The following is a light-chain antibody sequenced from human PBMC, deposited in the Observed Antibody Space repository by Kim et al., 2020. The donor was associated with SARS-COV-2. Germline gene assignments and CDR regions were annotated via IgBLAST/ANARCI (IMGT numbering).Light chain of an antibody. CDR2: GAS. CDR1: RSVSNNH. CDR3: QQYASSPRT. Sequence: EIVLTQSPGTLSLSPGERATLSCRASRSVSNNHLAWFQQKLGQAPRLLISGASNRANGIPDRFSGSGSGTDFTLTISRLEPEDLAVYYCQQYASSPRTFGKGTKVDIK. J-gene: IGKJ1*01. V-gene: IGKV3-20*01.